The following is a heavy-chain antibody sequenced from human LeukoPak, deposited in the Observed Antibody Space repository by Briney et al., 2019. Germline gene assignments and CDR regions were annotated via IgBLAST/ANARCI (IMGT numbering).Heavy chain of an antibody. Sequence: SETLSLTCAVYGGSFSGYYWSWIRQPPGKGLEWIGEINHSGSTNYNPSLKSRVTISIDTSKNQFSLKLRSVTAADKAVYYCARGPGYSYGLTWGQGTLVTVSS. J-gene: IGHJ5*02. CDR1: GGSFSGYY. CDR2: INHSGST. CDR3: ARGPGYSYGLT. D-gene: IGHD5-18*01. V-gene: IGHV4-34*01.